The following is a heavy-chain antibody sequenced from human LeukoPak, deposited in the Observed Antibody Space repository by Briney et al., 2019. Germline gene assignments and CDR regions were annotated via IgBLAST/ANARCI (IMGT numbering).Heavy chain of an antibody. J-gene: IGHJ6*02. CDR2: INHSGST. V-gene: IGHV4-34*01. CDR1: GGSFSGYY. Sequence: SETLSLTCAVYGGSFSGYYWSWIRQPPGKGLEWIGEINHSGSTNYNPSLKSRVTISVDTSKNQFSLKLSSVTAADTAVYYCARVSPRYCSSTSCHKRVGYYYYGMDVWGQGTTVTVSS. CDR3: ARVSPRYCSSTSCHKRVGYYYYGMDV. D-gene: IGHD2-2*02.